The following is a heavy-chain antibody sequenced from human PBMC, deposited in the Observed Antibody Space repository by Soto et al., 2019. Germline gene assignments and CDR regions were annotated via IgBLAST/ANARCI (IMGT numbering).Heavy chain of an antibody. CDR2: ICYSGST. CDR1: GGSISSSSYY. Sequence: QLQLQESGPGLVKPSETLSLTCTVSGGSISSSSYYWGWIRQPPGKGLEWIGNICYSGSTYYNPSLKSRVTISVDTSKSHFSLKLSSVTAADTAVYYCAREYSMTTYLGYFDYWGQGTLVTVSS. D-gene: IGHD4-17*01. V-gene: IGHV4-39*02. CDR3: AREYSMTTYLGYFDY. J-gene: IGHJ4*02.